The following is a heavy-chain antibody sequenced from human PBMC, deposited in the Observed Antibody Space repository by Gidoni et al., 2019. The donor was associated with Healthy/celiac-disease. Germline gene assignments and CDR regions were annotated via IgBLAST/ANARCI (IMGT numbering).Heavy chain of an antibody. J-gene: IGHJ4*02. CDR1: GFTFGDYA. D-gene: IGHD5-12*01. V-gene: IGHV3-49*05. CDR2: IRSKAYGGTT. CDR3: TTRPGYSGYGEAYFDY. Sequence: EVQLVESGGGLVKPGRSLRLSCTASGFTFGDYAMSWFRQAPGKGLEWVGFIRSKAYGGTTEYAASVKGRFTISRDDSKSIAYLQMNSLKTEDTAVYYCTTRPGYSGYGEAYFDYWGQGTLVTVSS.